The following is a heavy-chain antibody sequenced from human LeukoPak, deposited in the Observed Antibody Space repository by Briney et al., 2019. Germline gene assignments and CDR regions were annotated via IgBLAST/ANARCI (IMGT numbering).Heavy chain of an antibody. Sequence: GGSLRLSCAASGFTFSSYAMHWVRQAPGKGLEWVAVISYDGSNKYYADSVKGRFTISRDNSKNTLYLQMNSLRAEDTAVYYCAKRPSRQLYGSDYWGQGTLVTVSS. CDR2: ISYDGSNK. CDR1: GFTFSSYA. CDR3: AKRPSRQLYGSDY. J-gene: IGHJ4*02. V-gene: IGHV3-30-3*02. D-gene: IGHD6-13*01.